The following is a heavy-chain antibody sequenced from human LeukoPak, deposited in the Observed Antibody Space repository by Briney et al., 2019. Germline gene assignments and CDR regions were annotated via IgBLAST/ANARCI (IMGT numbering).Heavy chain of an antibody. CDR1: GFTFSSYG. Sequence: GGSLRLSCAASGFTFSSYGMHWVRQAPGKGLEWVAVIWYDGSNKYYADSVKGRFTISRDNSKNTLYLQMNSLRAEDTAVYYCARAAGSGSYDDYWGQGTLVTVSS. V-gene: IGHV3-33*01. CDR2: IWYDGSNK. J-gene: IGHJ4*02. D-gene: IGHD3-10*01. CDR3: ARAAGSGSYDDY.